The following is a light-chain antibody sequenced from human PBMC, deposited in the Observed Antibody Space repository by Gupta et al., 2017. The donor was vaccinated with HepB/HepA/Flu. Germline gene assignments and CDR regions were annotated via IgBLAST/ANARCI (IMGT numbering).Light chain of an antibody. CDR1: KSVAAFDGIIY. Sequence: DAVLTQSPLSLPVALGQPVDISCRSGKSVAAFDGIIYLNWFQQMPGQSPRRLVYKVSILDSGRPDRFSGSASGTDFTLKSSRVDAEDVRIYYCMQAKHCPYTFGQGTKVEIK. V-gene: IGKV2-30*01. CDR3: MQAKHCPYT. CDR2: KVS. J-gene: IGKJ2*01.